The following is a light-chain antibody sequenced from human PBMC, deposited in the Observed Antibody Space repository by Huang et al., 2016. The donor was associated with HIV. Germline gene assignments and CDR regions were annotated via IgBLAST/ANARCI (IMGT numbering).Light chain of an antibody. CDR1: QSISSY. Sequence: DIQMTQSPSSLSASVGDRVTVTCRASQSISSYLNWYQQKPGKAPKLLIYAASSLQSGVPSRFSGSGSVTDFTLTISSLQPEDFATYYCQQSYRTWTFGQGTKVEIK. J-gene: IGKJ1*01. CDR2: AAS. V-gene: IGKV1-39*01. CDR3: QQSYRTWT.